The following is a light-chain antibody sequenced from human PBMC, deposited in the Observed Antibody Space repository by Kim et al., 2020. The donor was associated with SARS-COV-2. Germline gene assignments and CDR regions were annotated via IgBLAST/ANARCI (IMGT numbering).Light chain of an antibody. Sequence: SPGERASFTCRARQSVTSKQLAWYQQRRGQAPRLLIHGASTRASGIPDRFSGSGSGTDFTLTISRVEPEDFAVYYCQQYGSSPGTFGQGTKVDIK. CDR2: GAS. J-gene: IGKJ1*01. CDR1: QSVTSKQ. CDR3: QQYGSSPGT. V-gene: IGKV3-20*01.